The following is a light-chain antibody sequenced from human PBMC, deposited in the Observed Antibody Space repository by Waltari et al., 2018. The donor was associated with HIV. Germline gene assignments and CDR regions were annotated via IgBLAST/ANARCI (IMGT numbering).Light chain of an antibody. V-gene: IGLV1-40*01. CDR3: QSYDNSLNGWV. CDR1: SSHLGAGHD. CDR2: NNN. Sequence: QSTLTQPPSVSGAPGQWVTISCTGSSSHLGAGHDVQWFQQVPGTAPKLLIYNNNDRPSGVPDRFSGSKSGTSASLAITGLQAEDESDYYCQSYDNSLNGWVFGGGTKLTVL. J-gene: IGLJ3*02.